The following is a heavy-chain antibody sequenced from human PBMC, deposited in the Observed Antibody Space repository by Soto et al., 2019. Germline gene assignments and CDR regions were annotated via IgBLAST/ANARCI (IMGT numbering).Heavy chain of an antibody. CDR1: GFTFSSYA. CDR3: AKDPSANYGDLRGNWFDP. V-gene: IGHV3-23*01. D-gene: IGHD4-17*01. J-gene: IGHJ5*02. CDR2: ISGSGGST. Sequence: EVQLLESGGGLVQPGGSLRLSCAASGFTFSSYAMSWVRQAPGKGLEWVSAISGSGGSTYYADAVKGRFAISRDNSKNTLYLQMNSLRAEDTAVYYCAKDPSANYGDLRGNWFDPWGQGTLVTVSS.